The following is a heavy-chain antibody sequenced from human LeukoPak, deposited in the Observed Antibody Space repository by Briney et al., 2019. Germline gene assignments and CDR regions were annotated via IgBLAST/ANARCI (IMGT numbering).Heavy chain of an antibody. Sequence: GGSLRLSCAASGFTFSSYTMSWVRQAPGKGLEWVSTITTSDGNTYYADSVKGRFTISRDNSKNTLYLQMNSLRAEDTAVYYCARIWGYWSHDYWGQGTLLTVSS. CDR3: ARIWGYWSHDY. D-gene: IGHD2-8*02. CDR1: GFTFSSYT. V-gene: IGHV3-23*01. J-gene: IGHJ4*02. CDR2: ITTSDGNT.